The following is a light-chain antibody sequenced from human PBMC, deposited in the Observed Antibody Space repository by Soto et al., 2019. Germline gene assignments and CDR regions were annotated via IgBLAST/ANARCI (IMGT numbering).Light chain of an antibody. Sequence: EILLTQSPATLAVSPGEGATLSCRASQSVRDNLAWYQQKPGQAPRLLIYRASTRATGVPARFSCSGSGTEFTLTISSLQSEDVSVYFCQHYNFWPHTVGQGTKLEIK. CDR2: RAS. V-gene: IGKV3-15*01. CDR3: QHYNFWPHT. CDR1: QSVRDN. J-gene: IGKJ2*01.